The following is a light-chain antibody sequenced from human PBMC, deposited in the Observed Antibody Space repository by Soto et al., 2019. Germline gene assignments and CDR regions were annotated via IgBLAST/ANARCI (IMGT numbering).Light chain of an antibody. CDR3: SSYTSSSTQV. CDR1: SSDVGAYNY. V-gene: IGLV2-14*01. CDR2: DVS. J-gene: IGLJ1*01. Sequence: QSALTQPPSASGSPGQSVTISCTGTSSDVGAYNYVSWYQQHPGKAPKLMIYDVSKRPSGVSNRFSGSKSGNTASLTISGLQAEDEADYYCSSYTSSSTQVFGTGTKLTVL.